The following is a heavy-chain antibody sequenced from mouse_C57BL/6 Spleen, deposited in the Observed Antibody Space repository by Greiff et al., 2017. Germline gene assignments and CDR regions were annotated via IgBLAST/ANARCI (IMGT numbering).Heavy chain of an antibody. CDR3: AGELGHYYPYYFDD. D-gene: IGHD1-1*01. CDR2: IYPGSGST. J-gene: IGHJ2*01. CDR1: GYTFTSYW. V-gene: IGHV1-55*01. Sequence: VQLQQPGAELVKPGASVKLSCKASGYTFTSYWITWVKQRPGRGLEWIGDIYPGSGSTNYNEKFKSKATLTVDTSSSTAYMQLSSLTSEDSAVYYCAGELGHYYPYYFDDWGQGTTLTVSS.